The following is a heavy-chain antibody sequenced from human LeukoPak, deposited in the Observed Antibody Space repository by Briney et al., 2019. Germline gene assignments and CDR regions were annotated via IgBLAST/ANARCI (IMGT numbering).Heavy chain of an antibody. J-gene: IGHJ5*02. CDR2: TYYRSKWYN. V-gene: IGHV6-1*01. Sequence: SQTLSVTCAISGDSVSSNSAAWNWIRQSPSRGLEWLGRTYYRSKWYNDYAVSVKSRITINPDTSKNQFSLQLNSVTPEDTAVYYCARISGYDYYNWFDPWGQGTLVTVSS. CDR3: ARISGYDYYNWFDP. D-gene: IGHD5-12*01. CDR1: GDSVSSNSAA.